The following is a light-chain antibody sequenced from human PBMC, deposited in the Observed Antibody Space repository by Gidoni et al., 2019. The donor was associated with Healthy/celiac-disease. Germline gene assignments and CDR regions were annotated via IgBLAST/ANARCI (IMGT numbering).Light chain of an antibody. J-gene: IGKJ3*01. Sequence: FRMTQSPSSFAASTGDRVTITCRASQGISSYLAWYQQKPGKAPKLLIYAASTLQSGVPSRFSGSGSGTDFTLTISCLQSEDFATYYCQQYYSYPFTFGPGTKVDIK. CDR2: AAS. V-gene: IGKV1-8*01. CDR1: QGISSY. CDR3: QQYYSYPFT.